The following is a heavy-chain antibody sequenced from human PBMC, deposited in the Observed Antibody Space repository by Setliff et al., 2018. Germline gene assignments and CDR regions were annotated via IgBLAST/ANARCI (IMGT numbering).Heavy chain of an antibody. CDR1: GDSISSYY. V-gene: IGHV4-4*07. CDR2: IYSSGST. CDR3: ARGKLRLGQLSLFYGFDI. J-gene: IGHJ3*02. D-gene: IGHD3-16*02. Sequence: SETLSLTCTVSGDSISSYYWSWIRQPAGKGLEWIGRIYSSGSTNFNPSLKSRVTMSMDTSKNQYSLKLSSVTAADTAIYYCARGKLRLGQLSLFYGFDIWGQGTMVTVSS.